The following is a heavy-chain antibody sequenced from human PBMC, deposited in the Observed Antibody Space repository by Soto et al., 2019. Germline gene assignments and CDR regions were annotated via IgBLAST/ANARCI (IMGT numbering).Heavy chain of an antibody. J-gene: IGHJ4*02. D-gene: IGHD3-22*01. CDR2: LYYGRSA. V-gene: IGHV4-59*01. CDR3: ALRSMAVVPEY. Sequence: QVQLQESGPGLVKPSETLSLTCAVSGDSISSYYCMWIRQPPGKGLESIGYLYYGRSANYNPSLKSRVSLSVDTSTNQCPLTLSSMTASDTAVYYCALRSMAVVPEYWGQGTLVTVSS. CDR1: GDSISSYY.